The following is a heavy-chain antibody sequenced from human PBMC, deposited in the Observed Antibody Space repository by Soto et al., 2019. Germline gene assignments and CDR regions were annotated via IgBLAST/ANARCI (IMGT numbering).Heavy chain of an antibody. CDR1: GYTFTSYA. Sequence: QVQLVQSGAEVKKPGASVKVSCKASGYTFTSYAMHWVRQAPGQRLEWMGWINAGNGNTKYSQKFQGRVTITRDTSSSTAYLELSSPRSEDTALYYCARAGYFDWFLYYGMDVWGQGTTVTVS. D-gene: IGHD3-9*01. V-gene: IGHV1-3*01. CDR2: INAGNGNT. CDR3: ARAGYFDWFLYYGMDV. J-gene: IGHJ6*02.